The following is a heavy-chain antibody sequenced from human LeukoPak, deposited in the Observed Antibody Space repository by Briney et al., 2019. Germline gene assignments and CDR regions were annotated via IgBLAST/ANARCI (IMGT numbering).Heavy chain of an antibody. J-gene: IGHJ3*02. CDR2: INPNSGGT. V-gene: IGHV1-2*02. CDR1: GYTFTGYY. Sequence: ASVKVSCKASGYTFTGYYMHWVRQAPGQGLEWMGWINPNSGGTNYAQKFQGRVTMTRDTSISTAYMELSRLRSDDTAVYYCARGGDSSGWYGYAFDIWGQGTMVTVSS. D-gene: IGHD6-19*01. CDR3: ARGGDSSGWYGYAFDI.